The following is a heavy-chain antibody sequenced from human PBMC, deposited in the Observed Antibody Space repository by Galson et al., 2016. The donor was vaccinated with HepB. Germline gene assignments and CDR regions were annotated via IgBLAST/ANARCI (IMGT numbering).Heavy chain of an antibody. D-gene: IGHD3-10*01. CDR3: ARVVELGRGFHV. CDR2: TYYRSKRHN. V-gene: IGHV6-1*01. Sequence: CAISWDSVSNNHAAWNWIRQSPSRGLEWLGRTYYRSKRHNEYAESLEGRIVINPDTSKNQFSLQLSSVTPDDTAVYYCARVVELGRGFHVWGQGTTVTVSS. J-gene: IGHJ6*02. CDR1: WDSVSNNHAA.